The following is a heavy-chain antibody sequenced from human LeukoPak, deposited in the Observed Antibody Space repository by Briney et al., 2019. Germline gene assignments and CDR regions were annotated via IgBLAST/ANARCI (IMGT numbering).Heavy chain of an antibody. Sequence: SETLSLTCTVSGGSISSSSYYWGWIRQPPGKGLEWIGSIYYSGSTYYNPSLKSRVTISVDTSKNQFSLKLSSVTAADTAVYYCARWCIAVASTAADYWGQGTLVTVSS. D-gene: IGHD6-19*01. CDR2: IYYSGST. J-gene: IGHJ4*02. CDR3: ARWCIAVASTAADY. V-gene: IGHV4-39*01. CDR1: GGSISSSSYY.